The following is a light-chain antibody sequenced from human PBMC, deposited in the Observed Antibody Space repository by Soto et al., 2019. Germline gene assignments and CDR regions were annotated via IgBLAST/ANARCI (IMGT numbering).Light chain of an antibody. J-gene: IGKJ1*01. CDR3: QQYNSLWT. Sequence: DIQMTQSPSTLSASVGDRVTITCRASQSISSWLAWYQQKPGKAPKLLIYKASSLESGVPSRFSGSGSGTEFTLTISSLQPDDFXXXYXQQYNSLWTFGQGTKVEIK. V-gene: IGKV1-5*03. CDR1: QSISSW. CDR2: KAS.